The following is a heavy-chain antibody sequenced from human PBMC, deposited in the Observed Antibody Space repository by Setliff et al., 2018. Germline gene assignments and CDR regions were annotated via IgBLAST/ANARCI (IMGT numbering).Heavy chain of an antibody. J-gene: IGHJ4*02. Sequence: KLGGSLRLSCEGSGFSFSSHPMHWVRQAPGKGLEWVSSISSRSSNIYYADSVKGRFTISRDNAKNSVYLQMNSLRADDTAVYYCARIFLYGTSWYFDNWGQGTLVTVSS. CDR3: ARIFLYGTSWYFDN. CDR1: GFSFSSHP. CDR2: ISSRSSNI. D-gene: IGHD3-3*01. V-gene: IGHV3-21*04.